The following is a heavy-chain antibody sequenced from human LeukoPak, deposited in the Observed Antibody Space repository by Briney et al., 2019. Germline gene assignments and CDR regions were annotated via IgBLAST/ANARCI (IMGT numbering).Heavy chain of an antibody. J-gene: IGHJ4*02. CDR1: GYTFTSYG. CDR3: ARMSWYDYYFDY. CDR2: ISAYNGNT. V-gene: IGHV1-18*01. D-gene: IGHD1-1*01. Sequence: ASVKVSCKASGYTFTSYGISWVRQAPGQGLEWMGWISAYNGNTNYAQKLQGRVTMTIDTSTSTAYMELRSLRSDDTAVYYCARMSWYDYYFDYWGQGTLVTVSS.